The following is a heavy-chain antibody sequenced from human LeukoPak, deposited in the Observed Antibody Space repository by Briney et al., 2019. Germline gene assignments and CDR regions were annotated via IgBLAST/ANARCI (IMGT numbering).Heavy chain of an antibody. V-gene: IGHV4-39*01. CDR1: GGSISSPTYS. J-gene: IGHJ1*01. CDR3: ARGEDGDYYFQH. D-gene: IGHD4-17*01. Sequence: PSETLSLTCTVSGGSISSPTYSWAWIRQPPGKGLEWLGSVPHSGSAYYSPSLKSRVTMSGDTSKNQFSLKLSSVTAADTAVYYCARGEDGDYYFQHWGQGTLVTVSS. CDR2: VPHSGSA.